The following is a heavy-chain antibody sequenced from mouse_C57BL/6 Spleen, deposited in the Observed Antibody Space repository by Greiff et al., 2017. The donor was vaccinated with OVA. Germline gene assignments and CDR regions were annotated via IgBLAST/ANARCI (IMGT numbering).Heavy chain of an antibody. CDR3: ARRDYSWDFDV. V-gene: IGHV5-17*01. J-gene: IGHJ1*03. D-gene: IGHD1-1*01. Sequence: EVKLQESGGGLVKPGGSLKLSCAASGFTFSDYGMHWVRQAPEKGLEWVAYISSGSSTIYYADTVKGRFTISRDNAKNTLFLQMTSLSAEDTAMYYCARRDYSWDFDVWGTGTTVTVSS. CDR2: ISSGSSTI. CDR1: GFTFSDYG.